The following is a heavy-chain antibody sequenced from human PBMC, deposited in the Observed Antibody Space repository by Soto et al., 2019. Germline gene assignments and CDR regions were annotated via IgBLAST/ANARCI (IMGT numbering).Heavy chain of an antibody. CDR3: ARATYYYGSGSYYTSYYYYYGMDV. D-gene: IGHD3-10*01. CDR2: INAGNGNT. Sequence: GASVNVSCKASGYTFTSYSIHWVRQAPGQRLECMGWINAGNGNTKYSQKFQGRVTITRDTSASTAYMELSSLRSEDTAVYYCARATYYYGSGSYYTSYYYYYGMDVWGQGTTVTVS. CDR1: GYTFTSYS. J-gene: IGHJ6*02. V-gene: IGHV1-3*01.